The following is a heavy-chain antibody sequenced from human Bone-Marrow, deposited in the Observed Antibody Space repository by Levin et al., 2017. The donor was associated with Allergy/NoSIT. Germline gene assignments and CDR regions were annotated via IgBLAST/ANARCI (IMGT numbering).Heavy chain of an antibody. CDR3: ARDSDISGATIDH. J-gene: IGHJ4*02. CDR1: GFTLRSYW. Sequence: PGGSLRLSCAVSGFTLRSYWMHWVRQVPGKGLVWVSRISSDGSATTYADSVKGRFTISRDNARNTLYLQMNNLRAEDTAVYYCARDSDISGATIDHWGQGILVTVSS. D-gene: IGHD1-26*01. V-gene: IGHV3-74*03. CDR2: ISSDGSAT.